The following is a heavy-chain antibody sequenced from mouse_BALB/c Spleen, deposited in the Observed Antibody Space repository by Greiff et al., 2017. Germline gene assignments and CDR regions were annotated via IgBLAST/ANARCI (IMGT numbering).Heavy chain of an antibody. CDR3: ARGDYDGYYYAMDY. D-gene: IGHD2-4*01. V-gene: IGHV3-2*02. Sequence: VQLQQSGPGLVKPSQSLSLTCTVTGYSITSDYAWNWIRQFPGNKLEWMGYISYSGSTSYNPSLKSRISITRDTSKNQFFLQLNSVTTEDTATYYCARGDYDGYYYAMDYWGQGTSVTVSS. CDR2: ISYSGST. J-gene: IGHJ4*01. CDR1: GYSITSDYA.